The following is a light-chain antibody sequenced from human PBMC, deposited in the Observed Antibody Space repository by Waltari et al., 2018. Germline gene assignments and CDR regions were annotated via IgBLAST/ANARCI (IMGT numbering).Light chain of an antibody. V-gene: IGLV2-14*03. CDR1: TSDIVSFNY. CDR3: CSYTTASTRV. J-gene: IGLJ2*01. CDR2: DVN. Sequence: QSVLPQPAFVSGSLGQPIPIPSPGTTSDIVSFNYFSWYKQCPGKAPKLMIYDVNNRPSGVSDRFSGSKSGNTASLTISGLQAEDEADYYCCSYTTASTRVFGGGTKVTVL.